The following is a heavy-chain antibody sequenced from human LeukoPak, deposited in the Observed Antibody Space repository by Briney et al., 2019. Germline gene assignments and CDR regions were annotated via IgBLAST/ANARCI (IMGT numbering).Heavy chain of an antibody. CDR3: ARDVYWEKQPEDYYYYMDV. J-gene: IGHJ6*03. D-gene: IGHD6-13*01. V-gene: IGHV3-21*01. CDR2: ISSSSSYI. Sequence: GGSLRLSCAASGFTFSGYSMNWVRQAPGKGLEWVSSISSSSSYIYYADSVKGRFTISRDNAKNSLYLQMNSLRAEDTAVYYCARDVYWEKQPEDYYYYMDVWGKGTTVTVSS. CDR1: GFTFSGYS.